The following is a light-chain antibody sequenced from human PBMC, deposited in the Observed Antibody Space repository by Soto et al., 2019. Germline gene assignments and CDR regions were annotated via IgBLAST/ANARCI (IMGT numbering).Light chain of an antibody. V-gene: IGKV3-15*01. Sequence: EIVMTQSPATLSVYPGERVTLSCRASQSVRSNLAWYQQKPGQAPRLLIYDASNRATGIPARFSGSGSGTEFILTISSVESEDFAIYYCQQHNDWPTFGQGTRLEIK. J-gene: IGKJ5*01. CDR1: QSVRSN. CDR2: DAS. CDR3: QQHNDWPT.